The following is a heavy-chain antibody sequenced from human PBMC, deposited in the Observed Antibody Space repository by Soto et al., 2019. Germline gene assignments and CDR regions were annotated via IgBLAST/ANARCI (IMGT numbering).Heavy chain of an antibody. CDR1: GGTFSSYV. CDR3: ARGCGGDCYSTVYYYYGMDV. Sequence: WASVKVSCKASGGTFSSYVISWVRQAPGQGLEWMGGIIPIFGTANYAQKFQGRVTITADESTSTAYMELSSLRSEDTAVYYCARGCGGDCYSTVYYYYGMDVWGQGTTVTVSS. D-gene: IGHD2-21*02. V-gene: IGHV1-69*13. J-gene: IGHJ6*02. CDR2: IIPIFGTA.